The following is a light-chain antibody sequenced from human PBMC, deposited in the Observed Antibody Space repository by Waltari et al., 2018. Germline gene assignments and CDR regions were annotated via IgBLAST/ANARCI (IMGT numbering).Light chain of an antibody. Sequence: QSVLTQPPSVSEAPRQSVTISWSGSVSNIGSNAVNWYQQPPGKAPKLLIYFDDLLPSGVSDRFSGSKSGTSASLAISGLQSDDESTYYCASWDDRLDAYVFGTGTWVTVL. CDR3: ASWDDRLDAYV. CDR2: FDD. CDR1: VSNIGSNA. J-gene: IGLJ1*01. V-gene: IGLV1-36*01.